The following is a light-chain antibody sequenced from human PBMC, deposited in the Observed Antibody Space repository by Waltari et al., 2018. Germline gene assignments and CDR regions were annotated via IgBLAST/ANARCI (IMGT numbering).Light chain of an antibody. CDR2: GAS. CDR1: QSISSSS. Sequence: EIVLTQSPGTLSLSPGERATLSCRASQSISSSSLAWYQQRPDQAPRLLIYGASSRATGIPDRFSGSGSGTDFTLTISRLEPEDFAVYYCQQYGSSPPYTFGQGTKLEI. V-gene: IGKV3-20*01. J-gene: IGKJ2*01. CDR3: QQYGSSPPYT.